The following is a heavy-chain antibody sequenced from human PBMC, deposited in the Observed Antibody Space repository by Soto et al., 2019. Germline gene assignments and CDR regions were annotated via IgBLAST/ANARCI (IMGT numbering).Heavy chain of an antibody. CDR2: IYYSGST. V-gene: IGHV4-59*01. CDR3: ARKSSGYRHYFDY. CDR1: GGSISSYY. Sequence: SETLSLTCTVSGGSISSYYWSWIRQPPGKGLEWIGYIYYSGSTNYNPSLKSRVTISVDTSKNQFSLKLSSVTAADTAVYYCARKSSGYRHYFDYWGQGTLVTVSS. D-gene: IGHD3-22*01. J-gene: IGHJ4*02.